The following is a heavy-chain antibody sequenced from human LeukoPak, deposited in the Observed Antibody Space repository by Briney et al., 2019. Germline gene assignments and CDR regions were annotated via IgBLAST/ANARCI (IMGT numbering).Heavy chain of an antibody. CDR1: KFTVSSNY. CDR3: ARGYCSGGGCYAFDH. J-gene: IGHJ4*02. D-gene: IGHD2-15*01. CDR2: IYSDGST. V-gene: IGHV3-53*01. Sequence: GGSLRLSCTASKFTVSSNYMSWVRQAPGKGLEWVSLIYSDGSTYYADSVKGRFTIARDKSKNTLYLQMNSLRAEDTAMYYCARGYCSGGGCYAFDHWGQGTLVTVSS.